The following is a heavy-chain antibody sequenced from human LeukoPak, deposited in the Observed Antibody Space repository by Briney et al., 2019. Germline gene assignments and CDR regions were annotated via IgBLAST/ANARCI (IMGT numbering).Heavy chain of an antibody. V-gene: IGHV3-43*02. CDR2: ISGDGGST. CDR3: AKDQWQAGGFDY. Sequence: GGSLRLSCAASGFTFDEYGMYWVRQAPGKGLEWVSLISGDGGSTFYADSVKGRFTISRDNSKNSLYLRMNRLRTEDTALYYCAKDQWQAGGFDYWGQGTLVTVSS. D-gene: IGHD6-19*01. CDR1: GFTFDEYG. J-gene: IGHJ4*02.